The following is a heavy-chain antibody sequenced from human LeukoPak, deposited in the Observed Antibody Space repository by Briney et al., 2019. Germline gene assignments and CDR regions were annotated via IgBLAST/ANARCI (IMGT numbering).Heavy chain of an antibody. V-gene: IGHV3-21*01. D-gene: IGHD3-10*01. CDR3: ARYRYYYGSGSFYGMDV. CDR2: ISSSISYI. Sequence: GGSLRLSCAASGFSFSSYSMSWVRQAPGKGLECVSSISSSISYIYYADSVKGRFTISRDNAKNSLYLEMNSLRAEDRAVYYCARYRYYYGSGSFYGMDVWGQGTTVTVSS. CDR1: GFSFSSYS. J-gene: IGHJ6*02.